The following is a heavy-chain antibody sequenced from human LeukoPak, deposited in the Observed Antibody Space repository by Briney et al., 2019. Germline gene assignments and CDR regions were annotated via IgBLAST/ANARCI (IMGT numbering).Heavy chain of an antibody. D-gene: IGHD2-15*01. CDR3: ARDGSLYPYYYYMDV. J-gene: IGHJ6*03. Sequence: PGGSLRLSCAASGFTFSDYYMSWIRQAPGKGLEWVANIKQDGSEKYYVDSVKGRFTISRDNAKNSLYLQMNSLRAEDTAVYYCARDGSLYPYYYYMDVWGKGTTVTISS. CDR2: IKQDGSEK. V-gene: IGHV3-7*01. CDR1: GFTFSDYY.